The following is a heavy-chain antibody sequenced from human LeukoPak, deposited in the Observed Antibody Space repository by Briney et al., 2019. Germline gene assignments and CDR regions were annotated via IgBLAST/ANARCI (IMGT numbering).Heavy chain of an antibody. CDR3: ARGDKVVAADYYYYMDV. D-gene: IGHD2-15*01. J-gene: IGHJ6*03. CDR2: ISSSTSTI. Sequence: GGSLRLSCAASGFTFSSYEMNWVRQAPGKGLEWVSYISSSTSTIYYADSVKGRFTISRDNAKNSLYLQMNSLRAEDTAVYYCARGDKVVAADYYYYMDVWGKGTTVTISS. V-gene: IGHV3-48*03. CDR1: GFTFSSYE.